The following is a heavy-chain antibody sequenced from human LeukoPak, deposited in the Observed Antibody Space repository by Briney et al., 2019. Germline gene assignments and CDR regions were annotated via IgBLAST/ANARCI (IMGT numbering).Heavy chain of an antibody. J-gene: IGHJ4*02. CDR1: GYTFTSYD. CDR2: MKPNSGNT. Sequence: ASVKVSCKASGYTFTSYDINWVRQATGQGLEWMGWMKPNSGNTGYAQKFQGRVTMTRNTSISTAYMELSSLRSEDTAVYYCARVLRPWYLRANYGDYGRYFDYWGQGTLVTVSS. V-gene: IGHV1-8*01. CDR3: ARVLRPWYLRANYGDYGRYFDY. D-gene: IGHD4-17*01.